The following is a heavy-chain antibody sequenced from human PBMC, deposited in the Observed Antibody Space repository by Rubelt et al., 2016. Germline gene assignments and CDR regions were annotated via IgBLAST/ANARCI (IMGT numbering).Heavy chain of an antibody. J-gene: IGHJ4*02. CDR2: ISYDGSNK. D-gene: IGHD3-22*01. CDR3: AREAYYHDSSGYLDY. Sequence: KGLEWVAVISYDGSNKYYADSVKGRFTISRDNSKNTLYLQMNSLRAEDTAVYYCAREAYYHDSSGYLDYWGQGTLVTVSS. V-gene: IGHV3-30*04.